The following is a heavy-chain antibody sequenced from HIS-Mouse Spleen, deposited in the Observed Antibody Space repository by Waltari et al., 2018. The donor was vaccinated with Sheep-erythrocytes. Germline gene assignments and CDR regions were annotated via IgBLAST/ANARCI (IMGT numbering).Heavy chain of an antibody. CDR3: ARDSNWNYAFDI. D-gene: IGHD1-7*01. Sequence: EVQLVESGGGLVQPGGSLRLSCAASGFTVSSNYMSWVRQAPGKGLGVVSVIYSGGSTYYADAVKGRFTISRDNSKNTLYLQMNSLRAEDTAVYYCARDSNWNYAFDIWGQGTMVTVSS. CDR2: IYSGGST. V-gene: IGHV3-66*01. CDR1: GFTVSSNY. J-gene: IGHJ3*02.